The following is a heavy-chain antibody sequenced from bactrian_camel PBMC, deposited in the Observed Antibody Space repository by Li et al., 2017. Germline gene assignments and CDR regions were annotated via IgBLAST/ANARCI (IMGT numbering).Heavy chain of an antibody. CDR2: INRDGSMT. CDR1: GFPFGRYG. V-gene: IGHV3S6*01. Sequence: HVQLVESGGGLVQPGGSLRLSCAASGFPFGRYGADWVRQAPGKGFEWVSGINRDGSMTDYADSVKGRFTMFRDNARNILYLQMNSLEIEDTAVYHCAPDPRGSGYWGQGTQVTVS. CDR3: APDPRGSGY. D-gene: IGHD3*01. J-gene: IGHJ4*01.